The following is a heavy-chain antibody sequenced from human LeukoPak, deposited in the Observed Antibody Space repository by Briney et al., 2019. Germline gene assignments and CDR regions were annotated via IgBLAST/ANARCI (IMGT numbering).Heavy chain of an antibody. D-gene: IGHD3-10*01. V-gene: IGHV1-18*01. CDR2: ISAYNGNT. J-gene: IGHJ4*02. CDR3: ARIWSPGQVGFSPIDY. CDR1: GYTFTIYG. Sequence: ASVTVSCKASGYTFTIYGINWVRQAPGQGIEWMGWISAYNGNTNYAQNFQGRVTMTTDTSTSTAYMELRSLRSDDTAVYYCARIWSPGQVGFSPIDYWGQGTLVTVSS.